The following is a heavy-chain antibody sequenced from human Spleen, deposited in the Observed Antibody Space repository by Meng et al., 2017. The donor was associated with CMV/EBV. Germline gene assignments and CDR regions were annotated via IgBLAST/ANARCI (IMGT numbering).Heavy chain of an antibody. Sequence: SETLSLTCTVSGGSISSGGYYWSWIRQHPGKGLEWIGYIYYSGSTYYNPSLKSRVTISVDTSKNQFSLKLSSVTAADTAVYYCARGPGIAAAGYYWYFDLWGRGTLVTVSS. D-gene: IGHD6-13*01. CDR2: IYYSGST. CDR1: GGSISSGGYY. J-gene: IGHJ2*01. CDR3: ARGPGIAAAGYYWYFDL. V-gene: IGHV4-31*03.